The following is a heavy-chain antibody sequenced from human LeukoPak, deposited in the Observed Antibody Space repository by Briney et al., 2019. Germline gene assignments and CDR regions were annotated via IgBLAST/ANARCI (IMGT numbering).Heavy chain of an antibody. J-gene: IGHJ4*02. CDR1: GGSFSGYY. CDR3: ARGTGVRDMFDY. V-gene: IGHV4-34*01. Sequence: NTSETLSLTCAVYGGSFSGYYWSWIRQPPGKGLEWIGEINHSGSTNYIPSLKSRVTISVDTSKNQFSLKLSSVTAADTAVYYCARGTGVRDMFDYWGQGTLVTVSS. CDR2: INHSGST. D-gene: IGHD3-10*01.